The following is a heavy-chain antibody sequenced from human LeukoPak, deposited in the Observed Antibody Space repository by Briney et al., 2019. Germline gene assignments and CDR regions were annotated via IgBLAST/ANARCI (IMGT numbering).Heavy chain of an antibody. J-gene: IGHJ6*03. CDR3: ATTRGVITLDGYHYYIDV. CDR2: INHSGHT. Sequence: PSETLCPTCAVYGGSFSDFYCTWIRQPPGKGLEWIGEINHSGHTKYNPSLKSRVTILLDTSKNQFSLKVRSVTAADTAVYYCATTRGVITLDGYHYYIDVWGKGTTVTVSS. D-gene: IGHD3-10*01. V-gene: IGHV4-34*01. CDR1: GGSFSDFY.